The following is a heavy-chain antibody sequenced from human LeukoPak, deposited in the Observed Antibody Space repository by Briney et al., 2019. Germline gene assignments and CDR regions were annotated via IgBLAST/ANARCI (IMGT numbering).Heavy chain of an antibody. CDR3: AKRYVRAPHDAFDI. J-gene: IGHJ3*02. Sequence: GGSLRLSCAASGFTFSSYGMHWVRQAPGKGLEWVTFIRYDGSNKYYADSVKGRFTISRDNSKNTLYLQMNSLRAEDTAVYYCAKRYVRAPHDAFDIWGQGKMVTVSS. D-gene: IGHD3-10*02. CDR1: GFTFSSYG. CDR2: IRYDGSNK. V-gene: IGHV3-30*02.